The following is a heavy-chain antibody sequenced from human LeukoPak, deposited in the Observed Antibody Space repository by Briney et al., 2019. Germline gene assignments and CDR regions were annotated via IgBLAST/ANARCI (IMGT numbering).Heavy chain of an antibody. CDR3: ARVVYDSMVRGVVDV. Sequence: ASVKVSCKASGYTFTSYGISWVRQAPGQGLEWMGWISAYNGNTNYAQKLQGRVTMTTDTSTSTAYMELRSLRSHDTAVYYCARVVYDSMVRGVVDVWGQGTTVTVSS. V-gene: IGHV1-18*01. CDR1: GYTFTSYG. J-gene: IGHJ6*02. D-gene: IGHD3-10*01. CDR2: ISAYNGNT.